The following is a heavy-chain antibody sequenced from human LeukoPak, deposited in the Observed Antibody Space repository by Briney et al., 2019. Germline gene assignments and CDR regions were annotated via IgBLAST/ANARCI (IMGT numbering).Heavy chain of an antibody. Sequence: SQTLSLTCTVSGGSISSGSYYWSWIRQPAGKGLEWIGRIYTSGSTNYNPSLKSRVTISVDTSKNQFSLKLSSVTAADTAVYYCARADSSGYYYGGNAFDIWGQGTMVTVSS. CDR3: ARADSSGYYYGGNAFDI. CDR1: GGSISSGSYY. D-gene: IGHD3-22*01. V-gene: IGHV4-61*02. J-gene: IGHJ3*02. CDR2: IYTSGST.